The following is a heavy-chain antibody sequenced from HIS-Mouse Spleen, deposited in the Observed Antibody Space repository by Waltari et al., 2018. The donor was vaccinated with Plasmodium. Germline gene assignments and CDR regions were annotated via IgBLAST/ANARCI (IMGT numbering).Heavy chain of an antibody. CDR2: INHSGST. CDR1: GGSFSGYY. V-gene: IGHV4-34*01. J-gene: IGHJ4*02. Sequence: QVQLQQWGAGLLKASETLSRTCAVYGGSFSGYYWSWIRQPPGKGLEWIGEINHSGSTNYNPSLKSRVTISVDTSKNQFSLKLSSVTAADTAVYYCASSGSGSYYYWGQGTLVTVSS. CDR3: ASSGSGSYYY. D-gene: IGHD3-10*01.